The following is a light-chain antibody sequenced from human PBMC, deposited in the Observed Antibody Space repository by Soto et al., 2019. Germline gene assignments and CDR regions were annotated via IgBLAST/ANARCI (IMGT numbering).Light chain of an antibody. V-gene: IGLV1-40*01. CDR3: QSYDSSLSGWV. Sequence: VLTQPPSVSGAPGQRVTISCTGSSSNIGAGYDVHWYQQLPGTAPKLLIYGNSNRPSGVPDRFSGSKSGTSASLAITGLQDEDEADYYCQSYDSSLSGWVFGGGTKLTVL. J-gene: IGLJ3*02. CDR1: SSNIGAGYD. CDR2: GNS.